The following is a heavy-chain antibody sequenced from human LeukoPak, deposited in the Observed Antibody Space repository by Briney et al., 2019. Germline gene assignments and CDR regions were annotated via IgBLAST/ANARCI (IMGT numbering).Heavy chain of an antibody. CDR2: ISAYNGNT. V-gene: IGHV1-18*01. Sequence: ASVKVSCKASGYTFTSYGISWVRQAPGQGLEWMGWISAYNGNTNYAQKLQGRVTMTTDASTSTAYMELRSLRSDDTAVYYCARDPGIAAAGSGYFDLWGRGTPVTVSS. CDR1: GYTFTSYG. D-gene: IGHD6-13*01. J-gene: IGHJ2*01. CDR3: ARDPGIAAAGSGYFDL.